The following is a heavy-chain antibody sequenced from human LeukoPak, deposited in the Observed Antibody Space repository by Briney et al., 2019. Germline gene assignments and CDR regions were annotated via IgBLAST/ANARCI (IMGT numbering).Heavy chain of an antibody. J-gene: IGHJ4*02. V-gene: IGHV1-2*06. CDR3: ARHSFYDSSGYYYVELDY. CDR2: INPNSGGA. D-gene: IGHD3-22*01. Sequence: SVKVSCKASGYTFTGYHMHWVRQAPGQGLEWMGRINPNSGGANYAQKFQGRVTMTRDTSISTAYMELSRLRSDDTAVYYCARHSFYDSSGYYYVELDYWGQGILVSVSS. CDR1: GYTFTGYH.